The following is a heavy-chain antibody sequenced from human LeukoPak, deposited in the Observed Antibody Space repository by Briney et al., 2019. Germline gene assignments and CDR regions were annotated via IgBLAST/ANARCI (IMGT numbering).Heavy chain of an antibody. CDR3: AKQSAGSAAWYSLHYDF. V-gene: IGHV3-23*01. J-gene: IGHJ4*02. D-gene: IGHD6-13*01. Sequence: PGGSLRLSCTASGFTFSSYTMTWVRQAPGKGLKWVSTITTGDGNTYYADSVKGRFTVSRDDSKNTLYLQMNGLRAEDTAVYFCAKQSAGSAAWYSLHYDFWGQGTLVTVSS. CDR2: ITTGDGNT. CDR1: GFTFSSYT.